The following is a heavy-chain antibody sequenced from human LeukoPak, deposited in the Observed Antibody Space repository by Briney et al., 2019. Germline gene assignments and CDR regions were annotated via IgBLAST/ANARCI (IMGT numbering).Heavy chain of an antibody. Sequence: ASVKVSCKASGYTFTSYYMHWVRQAPGQGLEWMGIINPSGGSTSYAQKFQGRVTMTRDTSTSTVYMELSSLRSEDTAVYYCARVRGPGATGTWSAFVIWGQGTMVTVSS. V-gene: IGHV1-46*01. CDR3: ARVRGPGATGTWSAFVI. CDR1: GYTFTSYY. J-gene: IGHJ3*02. CDR2: INPSGGST. D-gene: IGHD1-26*01.